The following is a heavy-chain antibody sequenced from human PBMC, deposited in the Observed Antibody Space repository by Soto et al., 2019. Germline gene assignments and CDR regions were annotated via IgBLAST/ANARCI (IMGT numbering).Heavy chain of an antibody. Sequence: QVQLQESGPGLVKPSQTLSLTCTVSGGSISSGGYYWSWIRQHPGKGLEWIGYIYYSGSTYYNPPLKSRVTISVDTSKNQFSLKLSSVTAADTAVYYCARSFYSHGPLENWFDPWGQGTLVTVSS. CDR3: ARSFYSHGPLENWFDP. V-gene: IGHV4-31*03. CDR1: GGSISSGGYY. CDR2: IYYSGST. J-gene: IGHJ5*02. D-gene: IGHD5-18*01.